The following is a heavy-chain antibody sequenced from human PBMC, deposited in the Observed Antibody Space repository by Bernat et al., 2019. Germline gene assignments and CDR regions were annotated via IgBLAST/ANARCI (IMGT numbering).Heavy chain of an antibody. Sequence: EVHLVVSGGGLVQPGGSLRLSCAASGFMFSDHYMAWVRQAPGKGLEWLGRINKGNSHTTEYAASVKGRFTDSRDDSRNSLFLQLNSLSAEDTAVYYCARSTSGSILDYWGQGTLVTVSS. J-gene: IGHJ4*02. CDR2: INKGNSHTT. D-gene: IGHD3-22*01. CDR1: GFMFSDHY. CDR3: ARSTSGSILDY. V-gene: IGHV3-72*01.